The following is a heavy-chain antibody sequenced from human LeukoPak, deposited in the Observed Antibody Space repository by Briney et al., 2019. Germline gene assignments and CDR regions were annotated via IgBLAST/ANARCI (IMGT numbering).Heavy chain of an antibody. CDR2: ISNSGGST. Sequence: GGSLRLSCAVSGFTFSSCGNSWVRHAQGKGLEWVSSISNSGGSTYYAASVKGRFTISRDNTKSTLYLQMTSLRAEDTAVYYCEKEGFDSWGPGTLVTVA. J-gene: IGHJ4*02. CDR3: EKEGFDS. V-gene: IGHV3-23*01. CDR1: GFTFSSCG.